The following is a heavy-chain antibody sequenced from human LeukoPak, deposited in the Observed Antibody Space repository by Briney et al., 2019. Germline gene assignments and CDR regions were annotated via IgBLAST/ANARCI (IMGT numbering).Heavy chain of an antibody. Sequence: SETLSLTCTVSGGSISSYYWSWIRQPAGKGLEWIGRLHTSGSTNYNPSLKSRLTLSGDTSKNQFFLKLSSVTAADTAVYYCARGGYCSSTNCYGNDYWGQGTLVTVSS. CDR1: GGSISSYY. CDR3: ARGGYCSSTNCYGNDY. V-gene: IGHV4-4*07. CDR2: LHTSGST. J-gene: IGHJ4*02. D-gene: IGHD2-2*01.